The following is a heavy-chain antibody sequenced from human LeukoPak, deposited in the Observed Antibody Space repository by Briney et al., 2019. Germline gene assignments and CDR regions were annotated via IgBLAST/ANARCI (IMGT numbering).Heavy chain of an antibody. CDR1: GFNVSNNY. Sequence: GGSLRLSCAASGFNVSNNYMNWVRQAPGKGLEWVAVISYDGSNKYYADSVKGRFTISRDNSKNTLYLQMNSLRAEDTAVYYRAKDEIVVVITSPGYWGQGTLVTVSS. V-gene: IGHV3-30*18. J-gene: IGHJ4*02. CDR2: ISYDGSNK. D-gene: IGHD3-22*01. CDR3: AKDEIVVVITSPGY.